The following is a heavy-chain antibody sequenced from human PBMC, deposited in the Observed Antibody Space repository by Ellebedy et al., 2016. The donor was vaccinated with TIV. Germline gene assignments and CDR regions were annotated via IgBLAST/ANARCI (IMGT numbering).Heavy chain of an antibody. CDR2: IGGTGSTT. Sequence: PGGSLRLSCAASGISLRSYAMSWVRQAPGKGLEWVSTIGGTGSTTYYRESVKGRFTVSRDNSKNTLYLQMISLRAEDTAVYYCARDPVGVGPAFDVWGQGTVVTVSS. J-gene: IGHJ3*01. CDR3: ARDPVGVGPAFDV. D-gene: IGHD4-23*01. CDR1: GISLRSYA. V-gene: IGHV3-23*01.